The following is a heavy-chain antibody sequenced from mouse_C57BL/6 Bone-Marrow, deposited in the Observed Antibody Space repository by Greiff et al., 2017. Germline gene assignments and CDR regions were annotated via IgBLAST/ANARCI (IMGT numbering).Heavy chain of an antibody. Sequence: QVHVKQSGAELARPGASVKLSCKASGYTFTSYGISWVKQRTGQGLEWIGEIYPRSGNTYYNEKFKGKATLTSDKSSSTAYMELRSLTSEDSAVYFCARGVVATEDYWGQGTTLTVSS. CDR3: ARGVVATEDY. D-gene: IGHD1-1*01. CDR1: GYTFTSYG. CDR2: IYPRSGNT. V-gene: IGHV1-81*01. J-gene: IGHJ2*01.